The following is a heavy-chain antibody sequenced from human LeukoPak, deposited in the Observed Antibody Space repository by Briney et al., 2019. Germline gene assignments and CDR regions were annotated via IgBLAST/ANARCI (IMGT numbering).Heavy chain of an antibody. CDR1: GGTFSSYA. CDR2: INPSGGST. J-gene: IGHJ4*02. D-gene: IGHD3-22*01. Sequence: ASVKVSCKASGGTFSSYAISWVRQAPGQGLEWMGIINPSGGSTSYAQKFQGRVTMTRDTSTSTVYMELSSLRSEDTAVYYCARTSTMIDYYFDYWGQGTLVTVSS. CDR3: ARTSTMIDYYFDY. V-gene: IGHV1-46*01.